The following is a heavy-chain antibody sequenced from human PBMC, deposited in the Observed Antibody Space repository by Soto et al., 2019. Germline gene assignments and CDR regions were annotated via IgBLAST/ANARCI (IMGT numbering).Heavy chain of an antibody. CDR3: ARLRGAFLLSTNNWFDP. Sequence: SETLSLTCTVSGDSIDTSRYYWGWIRQPPGKGLEWLGSIYYSGTTYYNPSLKSRVTISADPPKNQFSLKLSSVTAADTDFYYCARLRGAFLLSTNNWFDPWGQGNLVTVSS. J-gene: IGHJ5*02. V-gene: IGHV4-39*01. D-gene: IGHD1-1*01. CDR2: IYYSGTT. CDR1: GDSIDTSRYY.